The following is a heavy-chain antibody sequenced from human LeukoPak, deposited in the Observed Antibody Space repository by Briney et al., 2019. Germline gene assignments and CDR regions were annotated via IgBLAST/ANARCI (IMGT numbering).Heavy chain of an antibody. Sequence: SETLSLTCTVSGYSISSGYYWGWIRQPPGKGLEWIGSIYHSGNTYHNPSLKSRVTISVDTSKNQFSLKLSSVTAADTAVYYCARSTTYYDILTGFYYYYYMDVWGKGTTVTISS. CDR1: GYSISSGYY. CDR3: ARSTTYYDILTGFYYYYYMDV. CDR2: IYHSGNT. D-gene: IGHD3-9*01. V-gene: IGHV4-38-2*02. J-gene: IGHJ6*03.